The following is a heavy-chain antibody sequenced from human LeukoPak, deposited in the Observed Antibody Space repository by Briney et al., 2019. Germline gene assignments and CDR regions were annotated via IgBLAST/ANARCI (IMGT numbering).Heavy chain of an antibody. CDR2: ISSDGNTK. D-gene: IGHD6-19*01. V-gene: IGHV3-30*03. J-gene: IGHJ4*02. Sequence: SGGSLRLSCAASGFTFSYYGMHWVRQAPGKGLEWVAVISSDGNTKLYADSVRGRFAISRDNSKNTLYLQMNSLRAEDTAVFYCAITPTSSGFDYWRRGTPVTVSS. CDR1: GFTFSYYG. CDR3: AITPTSSGFDY.